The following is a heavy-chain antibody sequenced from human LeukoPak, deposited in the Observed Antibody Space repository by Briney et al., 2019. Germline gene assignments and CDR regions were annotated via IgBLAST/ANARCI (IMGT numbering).Heavy chain of an antibody. Sequence: GGSLRLSCAASGFTVSSYYMNWVRQAPGKGLEWVSVIYNDGNTYYADSVKGRFTISRDTSKNTLHLQIYTLRAEDTAVYFCARGRQYYHTYLDVRVKGTAVTVSS. J-gene: IGHJ6*03. V-gene: IGHV3-53*01. CDR3: ARGRQYYHTYLDV. CDR1: GFTVSSYY. CDR2: IYNDGNT.